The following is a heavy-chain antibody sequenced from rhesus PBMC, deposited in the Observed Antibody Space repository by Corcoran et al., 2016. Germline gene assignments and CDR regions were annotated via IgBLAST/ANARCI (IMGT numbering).Heavy chain of an antibody. D-gene: IGHD2-15*01. CDR3: ARRYCSSTYCSSGRFDV. CDR2: FYGSVGNT. CDR1: GGSISSSNW. V-gene: IGHV4-93*02. J-gene: IGHJ5-1*01. Sequence: QVQLQESGPVVVKPSETLSLPCAVSGGSISSSNWWSWIRQSPGKGLEGIGVFYGSVGNTEYTPSLNIRFPISRDPARNQFSLKLNSVTAADTAVYYCARRYCSSTYCSSGRFDVWGPGVLVTVSS.